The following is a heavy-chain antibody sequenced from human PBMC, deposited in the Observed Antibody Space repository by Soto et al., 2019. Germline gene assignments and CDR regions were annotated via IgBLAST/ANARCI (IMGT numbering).Heavy chain of an antibody. CDR1: GGTFSSYA. CDR2: IIPIFGTA. J-gene: IGHJ6*02. CDR3: ARDSTMVQGYYYYGMDV. Sequence: SVKVSCKASGGTFSSYAISWVRQAPGQGLEWMGGIIPIFGTANYAQKFQGRVTITADESTSTAYMELSSLRSEDTAVYYCARDSTMVQGYYYYGMDVWGQGTTVTVSS. D-gene: IGHD3-10*01. V-gene: IGHV1-69*13.